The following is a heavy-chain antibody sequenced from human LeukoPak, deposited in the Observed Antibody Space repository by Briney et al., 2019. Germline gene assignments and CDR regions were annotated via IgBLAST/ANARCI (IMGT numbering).Heavy chain of an antibody. CDR1: GSTFSSYA. D-gene: IGHD2-2*01. CDR3: AKALGPRRVPAAMDV. V-gene: IGHV3-23*01. CDR2: ISGSGGST. J-gene: IGHJ6*04. Sequence: GGSLRLSCAASGSTFSSYAMSWVRQAPGKGLEWVSAISGSGGSTYYADSVKGRFTISRDNSKNTLYLQMNSLRAEDTAVYYCAKALGPRRVPAAMDVWGKGTTVTVSS.